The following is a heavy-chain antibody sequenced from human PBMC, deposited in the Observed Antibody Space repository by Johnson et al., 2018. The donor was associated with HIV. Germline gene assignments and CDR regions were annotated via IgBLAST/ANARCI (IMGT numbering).Heavy chain of an antibody. D-gene: IGHD1-26*01. V-gene: IGHV3-11*04. J-gene: IGHJ3*02. Sequence: QVQLVESGGGLVKPGGSLRLSCAASGFTFSDYYMSWIRQAPGKGLEWVSYISSSGITIYYADSVQGRFTISRDNAKNSLYLQMNSLSDEDTAVYYCARDLRGANWHDVFDIWGQGTMVTVSS. CDR2: ISSSGITI. CDR1: GFTFSDYY. CDR3: ARDLRGANWHDVFDI.